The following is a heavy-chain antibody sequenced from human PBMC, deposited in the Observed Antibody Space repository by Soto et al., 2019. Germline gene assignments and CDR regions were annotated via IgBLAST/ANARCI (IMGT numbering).Heavy chain of an antibody. CDR3: ASLYSSSWYSDY. D-gene: IGHD6-13*01. V-gene: IGHV3-23*01. CDR2: ISGSGGST. J-gene: IGHJ4*02. Sequence: GGSLRLSCAASGFTFSSYAMSWVRQAPGKGLEWVSAISGSGGSTYYADSVKGRFTISRDNSKNTLYLHMNSLRAEDTAVYYCASLYSSSWYSDYWGQGTLVTVSS. CDR1: GFTFSSYA.